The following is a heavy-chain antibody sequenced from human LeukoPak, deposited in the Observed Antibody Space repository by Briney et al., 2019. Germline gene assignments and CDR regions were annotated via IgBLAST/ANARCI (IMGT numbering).Heavy chain of an antibody. CDR3: ARHETVSANYYYGMGV. D-gene: IGHD4-11*01. Sequence: RGEPLKISCKGSGYSFTSHWIGWVRQMPGKGLEWMGSMYPGDSDSTYSPSFQGQVTISADKSISTAYLQWSSLKASDTAMYYCARHETVSANYYYGMGVWGQGTTVTVSS. CDR2: MYPGDSDS. J-gene: IGHJ6*02. V-gene: IGHV5-51*01. CDR1: GYSFTSHW.